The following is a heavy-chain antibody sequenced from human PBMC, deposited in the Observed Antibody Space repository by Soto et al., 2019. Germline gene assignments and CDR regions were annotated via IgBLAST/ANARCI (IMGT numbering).Heavy chain of an antibody. CDR1: GFRFRDYT. CDR2: ILSNYNT. D-gene: IGHD2-8*01. CDR3: ARRVNGYFDY. V-gene: IGHV3-23*05. J-gene: IGHJ4*02. Sequence: EVQLLDSGGGLVQPGGSLTLSCVASGFRFRDYTMSWVRQAPGKVLESISVILSNYNTYYTDSVRGRFTISRDSSKNMLYLEMNSLRVEDTAVYYCARRVNGYFDYWGQGALVTVSS.